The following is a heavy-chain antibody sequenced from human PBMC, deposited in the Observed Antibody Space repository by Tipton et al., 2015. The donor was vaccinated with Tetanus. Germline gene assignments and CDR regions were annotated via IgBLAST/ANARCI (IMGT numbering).Heavy chain of an antibody. CDR3: ARTSGYLYSSY. V-gene: IGHV4-59*01. CDR2: IDYFGTT. D-gene: IGHD3-3*01. Sequence: TLSLTCTVSGGSISTYHWNWIRQFPGRGLEWIGYIDYFGTTKYNPSLKSRVAMSVDTSKNQLSLKLSSVTSADTAAYYCARTSGYLYSSYWGQGTLVTVSS. CDR1: GGSISTYH. J-gene: IGHJ1*01.